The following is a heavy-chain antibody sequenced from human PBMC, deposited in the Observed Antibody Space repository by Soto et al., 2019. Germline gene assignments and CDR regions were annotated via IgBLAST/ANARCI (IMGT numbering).Heavy chain of an antibody. J-gene: IGHJ6*02. CDR1: GGSISSYY. D-gene: IGHD3-10*01. CDR3: ARENYYGSGSYYYYYYYGMDV. Sequence: PSETLSLTCTVSGGSISSYYWSWIRQPAGKGLEWIGRIYTSGSTNYNPSLKSRVTMSVGTSKNQFSLKLSSVTAADTAVYYCARENYYGSGSYYYYYYYGMDVWGQGTTVTVSS. CDR2: IYTSGST. V-gene: IGHV4-4*07.